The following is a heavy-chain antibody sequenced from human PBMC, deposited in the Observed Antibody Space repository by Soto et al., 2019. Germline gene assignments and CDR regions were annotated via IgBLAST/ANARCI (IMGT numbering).Heavy chain of an antibody. J-gene: IGHJ4*02. CDR3: AKDRWFGDVRPGAFDY. V-gene: IGHV3-23*01. CDR1: GFTFSSYG. D-gene: IGHD3-10*01. Sequence: EVQLLESGGGLVQPGGSLRLSCSASGFTFSSYGMSWVRQAPGKGLEWVSGIIGSGGTSYYADSVKGRFTMSRDNYKTXLHLQMNSLRAEDTAVYYCAKDRWFGDVRPGAFDYWGQGTLVTVSS. CDR2: IIGSGGTS.